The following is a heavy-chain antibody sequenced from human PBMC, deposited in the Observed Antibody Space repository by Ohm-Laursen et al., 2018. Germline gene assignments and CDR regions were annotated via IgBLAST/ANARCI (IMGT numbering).Heavy chain of an antibody. CDR1: GFNFNTYG. CDR2: ITSSSSSI. D-gene: IGHD3-10*01. J-gene: IGHJ4*02. Sequence: GSLRLSCAASGFNFNTYGMNWVRQTPGKGLEWVSYITSSSSSIAYTDSVKGRFTISRDNVKQFLYLQMDILRVEDTAVYYCARDLGVMRGVMTLDYWGQGTLLTVSS. V-gene: IGHV3-48*01. CDR3: ARDLGVMRGVMTLDY.